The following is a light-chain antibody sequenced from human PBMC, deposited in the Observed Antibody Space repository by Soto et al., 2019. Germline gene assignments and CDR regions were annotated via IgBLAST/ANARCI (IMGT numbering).Light chain of an antibody. CDR2: LNSDGSH. V-gene: IGLV4-69*01. CDR1: SGHSSYA. Sequence: QPVLTQSPSASASLGASVKLTCTLSSGHSSYAIAWHQQQPEKGPRYLMKLNSDGSHSQGDGIPDRFSGSSSGAERYLTISSLQSEDEADYYCQTWGTGIPNVLFGGGTKVTVL. CDR3: QTWGTGIPNVL. J-gene: IGLJ2*01.